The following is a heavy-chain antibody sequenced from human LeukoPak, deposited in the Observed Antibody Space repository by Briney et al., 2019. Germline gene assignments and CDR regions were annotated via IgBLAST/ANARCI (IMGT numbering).Heavy chain of an antibody. CDR3: VRDKRFPDDVFDI. D-gene: IGHD3-10*01. J-gene: IGHJ3*02. Sequence: GGSLRLSCAASGFTFSSYAMSWVRQAPGKGLEWVSAISASDGRTYYADSVRGRFTISRDDFKNTLHVQMNSLRAEDTAVYYCVRDKRFPDDVFDIWGQGTMVTVSS. CDR1: GFTFSSYA. V-gene: IGHV3-23*01. CDR2: ISASDGRT.